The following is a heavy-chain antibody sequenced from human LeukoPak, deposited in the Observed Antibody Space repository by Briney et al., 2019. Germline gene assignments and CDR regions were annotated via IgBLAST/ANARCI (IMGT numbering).Heavy chain of an antibody. CDR1: GFTFSSYG. D-gene: IGHD3-16*01. Sequence: GGSPRLSCAASGFTFSSYGMHWVRQAPGKGLEWVAVIWYDGSNKYYADSVKGRFTISRDNSKNTLYLQMNSLRAEDTAVYYCAKDHEEGAVDYWGQGTLVTVSS. V-gene: IGHV3-33*06. CDR3: AKDHEEGAVDY. CDR2: IWYDGSNK. J-gene: IGHJ4*02.